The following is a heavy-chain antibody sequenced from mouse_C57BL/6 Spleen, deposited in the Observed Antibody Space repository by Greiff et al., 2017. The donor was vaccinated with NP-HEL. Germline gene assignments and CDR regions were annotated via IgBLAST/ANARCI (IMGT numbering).Heavy chain of an antibody. Sequence: EVKLMESGPELVKPGASVKISCKASGYSFTDYNMNWVKQSNGKSLEWIGVINPNYGTTSYNQKFKGKATLTVDQSSSTAYMQLNSLTSEDSAVYYCASSYYKFSGYYFDYWGQGTTLTVSS. V-gene: IGHV1-39*01. D-gene: IGHD2-12*01. CDR1: GYSFTDYN. CDR2: INPNYGTT. CDR3: ASSYYKFSGYYFDY. J-gene: IGHJ2*01.